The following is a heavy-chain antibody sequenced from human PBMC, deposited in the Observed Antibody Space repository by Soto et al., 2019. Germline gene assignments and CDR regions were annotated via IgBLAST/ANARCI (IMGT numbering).Heavy chain of an antibody. CDR3: ARGNPFNYAGFDV. Sequence: QAHLEQSGAEVKRPGASVKVSCKASGYTFSDFDINWMRQASGQGHEWMGWMNAKSGDTFFAQRFQGKFKMTWDNSLSTAYMEVGSLTSDDTAMYYCARGNPFNYAGFDVWGQGTTVDVSS. CDR2: MNAKSGDT. D-gene: IGHD3-16*01. J-gene: IGHJ6*02. V-gene: IGHV1-8*01. CDR1: GYTFSDFD.